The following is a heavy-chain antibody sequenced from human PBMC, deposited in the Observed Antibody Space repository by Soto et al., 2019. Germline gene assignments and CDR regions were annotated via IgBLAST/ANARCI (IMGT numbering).Heavy chain of an antibody. V-gene: IGHV1-8*01. J-gene: IGHJ6*02. D-gene: IGHD2-8*01. CDR3: ARIRVMAYYHAMDV. Sequence: ASVKVSCKTSGYTFSSYDINWVREAPGQGLEWMGWMNPNFGDTDYAQKFQGRVTMTRNTSISTAYMELGSLRSEDTAVYYCARIRVMAYYHAMDVWGQGTTVTVYS. CDR2: MNPNFGDT. CDR1: GYTFSSYD.